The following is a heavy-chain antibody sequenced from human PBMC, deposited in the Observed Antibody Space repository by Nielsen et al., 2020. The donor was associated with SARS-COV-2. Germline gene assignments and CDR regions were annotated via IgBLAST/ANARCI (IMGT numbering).Heavy chain of an antibody. CDR1: GGSISSGNYY. J-gene: IGHJ2*01. CDR2: IFISGST. CDR3: AGLEVYPFSFDI. Sequence: SERMSLTCTVSGGSISSGNYYWSWIRQPAGKGLEWSGRIFISGSTNYNPSLESRVTISVDTSKNQFSLKLSSVTAADTAVYYCAGLEVYPFSFDIWGRSSLFPFSS. V-gene: IGHV4-61*02.